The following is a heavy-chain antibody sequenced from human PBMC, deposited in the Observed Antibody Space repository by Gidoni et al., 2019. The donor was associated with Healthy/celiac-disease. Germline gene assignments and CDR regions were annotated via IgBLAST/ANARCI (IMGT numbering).Heavy chain of an antibody. CDR1: FGSFSDYY. Sequence: QAQLQQWGAALLKPSEILSLTCAVYFGSFSDYYWSWIRQPPGKGLEWIGEISHSGSTNYNPSLKSRVTISVDTSKNQFSLKLSSVTAADTAVYYCARGKRRIVVVVAATLDFDYWGQGTLVTVSS. D-gene: IGHD2-15*01. J-gene: IGHJ4*02. CDR2: ISHSGST. CDR3: ARGKRRIVVVVAATLDFDY. V-gene: IGHV4-34*01.